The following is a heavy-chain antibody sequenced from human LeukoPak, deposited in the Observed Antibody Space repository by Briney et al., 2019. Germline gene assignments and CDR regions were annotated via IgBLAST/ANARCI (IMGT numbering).Heavy chain of an antibody. Sequence: SETLSLTCTVSGDSINGDDYYWGWIRQPPGKGLEHIGSVSYGGSTYYSPSLKSRVNIYIDISKNQFSLKLRSVTAADTAVYYCARRSYSASFDPWGQGSLVTVSS. J-gene: IGHJ5*02. CDR2: VSYGGST. V-gene: IGHV4-39*01. D-gene: IGHD2-21*01. CDR3: ARRSYSASFDP. CDR1: GDSINGDDYY.